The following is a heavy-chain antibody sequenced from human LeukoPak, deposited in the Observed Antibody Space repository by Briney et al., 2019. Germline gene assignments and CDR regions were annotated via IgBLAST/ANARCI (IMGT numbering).Heavy chain of an antibody. CDR1: GGSFSGYY. CDR3: AREVMNGDYVSHPYYYYGMDV. V-gene: IGHV4-34*01. J-gene: IGHJ6*02. D-gene: IGHD4-17*01. CDR2: INHSGST. Sequence: SETLSLTCAVYGGSFSGYYWSWIRQPPGKGLEWIGEINHSGSTNYNPSLKSRVTISVDTSKNQFSLKLSSVTAADTAVYYCAREVMNGDYVSHPYYYYGMDVWGQGTTVTVSS.